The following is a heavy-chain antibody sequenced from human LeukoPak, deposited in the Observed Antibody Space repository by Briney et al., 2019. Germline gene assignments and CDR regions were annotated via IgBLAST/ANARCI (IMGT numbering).Heavy chain of an antibody. D-gene: IGHD5-24*01. Sequence: GESLKISCKGSGYSFTSYWIGWVHQMPGKGLEWMGIIYPGDSDTRYSPSFQGQVTISADKSISTAYLQWSSLKASDTAMYYCARPSTVEMATITYFDYWGQGTLVTVSS. CDR1: GYSFTSYW. V-gene: IGHV5-51*07. J-gene: IGHJ4*02. CDR2: IYPGDSDT. CDR3: ARPSTVEMATITYFDY.